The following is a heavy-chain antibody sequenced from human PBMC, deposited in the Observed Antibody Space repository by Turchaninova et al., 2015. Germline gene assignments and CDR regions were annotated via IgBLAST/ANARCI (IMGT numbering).Heavy chain of an antibody. D-gene: IGHD6-13*01. CDR3: AKIAAAGPFDY. J-gene: IGHJ4*02. Sequence: QVQLQQWGAGLLKPSATLSLTCAFYGGSFSGEYWGWIRQPPGQGLEWIGEINHSGSTNHNPPLKSRVTISVDTSKNQFSLKLSSVTAADTAVYYCAKIAAAGPFDYWGQGTLVTVSS. CDR2: INHSGST. V-gene: IGHV4-34*01. CDR1: GGSFSGEY.